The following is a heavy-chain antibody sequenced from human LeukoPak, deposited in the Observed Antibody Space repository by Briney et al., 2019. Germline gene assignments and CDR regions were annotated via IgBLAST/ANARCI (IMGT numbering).Heavy chain of an antibody. CDR1: GGTISNNN. J-gene: IGHJ4*02. CDR2: IHDSGST. Sequence: SETLSLTCAVSGGTISNNNWNCIGQPPGKGLEWIGYIHDSGSTKYNPSLKSRVTISVDTSTNQFSLKLSSLTAADTAVYYCARWYPSGCAFDGSGEGSLVTVSS. V-gene: IGHV4-59*08. CDR3: ARWYPSGCAFDG. D-gene: IGHD6-19*01.